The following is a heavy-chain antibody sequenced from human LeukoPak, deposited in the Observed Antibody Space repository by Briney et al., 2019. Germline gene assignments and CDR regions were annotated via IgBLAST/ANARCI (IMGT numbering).Heavy chain of an antibody. V-gene: IGHV1-2*02. J-gene: IGHJ4*02. CDR1: RYTFTGYY. CDR2: INPNSGDT. D-gene: IGHD3-9*01. CDR3: ARGNEKGYLDWSSNLFDY. Sequence: PVASVKVSCKDPRYTFTGYYMHGVRQAPGQGLEWMGWINPNSGDTKYAQKFQGRVTMTRDTSISTAYMELSRLRSDDTAVYYCARGNEKGYLDWSSNLFDYWGQETVVTLSS.